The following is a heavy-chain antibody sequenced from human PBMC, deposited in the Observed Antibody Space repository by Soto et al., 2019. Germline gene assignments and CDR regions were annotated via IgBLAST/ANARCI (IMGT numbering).Heavy chain of an antibody. CDR2: IIPIIGTA. V-gene: IGHV1-69*13. Sequence: GASVKVSCKASGYTFTGCYMHCVRQAPGQGLEWMGGIIPIIGTANYAQKFQGRVTITADESTSTAYMELSSLRSEDTAVYYCARGANTAMVTRWFDPWGQGTLVTVSS. CDR1: GYTFTGCY. CDR3: ARGANTAMVTRWFDP. J-gene: IGHJ5*02. D-gene: IGHD5-18*01.